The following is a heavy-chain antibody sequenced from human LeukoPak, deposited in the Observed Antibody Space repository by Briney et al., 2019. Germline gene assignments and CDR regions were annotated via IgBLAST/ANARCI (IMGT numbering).Heavy chain of an antibody. J-gene: IGHJ3*02. CDR3: ASGYYDILTGYSVDAFDI. CDR2: INHSGST. CDR1: GGSFSCYY. V-gene: IGHV4-34*01. D-gene: IGHD3-9*01. Sequence: SETLSLTCAVYGGSFSCYYWSWIRQPPGKGLEWIGEINHSGSTNYNPSLKSRVTISVDTSKNQFSLKLSSVTAADTAVYYCASGYYDILTGYSVDAFDIWGQGTMVTVSS.